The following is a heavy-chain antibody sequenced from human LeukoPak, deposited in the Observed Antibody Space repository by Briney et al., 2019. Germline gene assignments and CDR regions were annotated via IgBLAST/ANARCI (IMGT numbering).Heavy chain of an antibody. Sequence: GGSLRLSCAASGFTFSSHSMIWVRQAPGKGLEWVSSISSSSTYIEYADSVKGRFIISRDNAENALNLQMNSLRAEDTAVYYCARDRGVTTSGYFDYWGQGTLVTVSS. D-gene: IGHD4-17*01. CDR3: ARDRGVTTSGYFDY. V-gene: IGHV3-21*01. CDR1: GFTFSSHS. CDR2: ISSSSTYI. J-gene: IGHJ4*02.